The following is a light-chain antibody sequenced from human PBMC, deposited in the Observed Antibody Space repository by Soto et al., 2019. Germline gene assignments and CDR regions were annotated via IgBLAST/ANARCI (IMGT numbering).Light chain of an antibody. CDR1: QSVLDSSNNRNY. CDR3: QQYSRPYMYT. J-gene: IGKJ2*01. V-gene: IGKV4-1*01. CDR2: WAS. Sequence: DIVMTQSPDSLAVSLGERATINCKSSQSVLDSSNNRNYLAWFQQKPGQPPRLLIHWASIRESGVPDRFSGSGSGTDFTLTITSLQAEDVALYYCQQYSRPYMYTFGQGTRLQIK.